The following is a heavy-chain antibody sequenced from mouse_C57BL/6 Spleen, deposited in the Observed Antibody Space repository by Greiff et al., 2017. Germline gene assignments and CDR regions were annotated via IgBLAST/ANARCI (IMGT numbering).Heavy chain of an antibody. CDR1: GFSLTSYG. D-gene: IGHD4-1*01. J-gene: IGHJ4*01. CDR3: ARHGDWVFYAMDY. V-gene: IGHV2-6-1*01. Sequence: QVQLKASGPGLVAPSQSLSITCTVSGFSLTSYGVHWVRQPPGKGLEWLVVIWSDGSTTYNSALKSRLSISKDNSKSQVFLKMNSLQTDDTAMYYCARHGDWVFYAMDYWGQGTSVTVSS. CDR2: IWSDGST.